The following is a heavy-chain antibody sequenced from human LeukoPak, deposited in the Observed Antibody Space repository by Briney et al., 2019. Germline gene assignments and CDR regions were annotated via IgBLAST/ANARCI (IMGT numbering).Heavy chain of an antibody. V-gene: IGHV4-30-2*01. CDR1: GGSISSGGYS. D-gene: IGHD4-17*01. CDR3: ARDPYGDYGGAY. Sequence: SETLSLTCAVSGGSISSGGYSWSWIRQPPGKGLEWIGYIYHSGSTYYNPSLKSRVTISVDRSKNQFSLKLSSVTAADTAVYYCARDPYGDYGGAYWGQGALVTVSS. CDR2: IYHSGST. J-gene: IGHJ4*02.